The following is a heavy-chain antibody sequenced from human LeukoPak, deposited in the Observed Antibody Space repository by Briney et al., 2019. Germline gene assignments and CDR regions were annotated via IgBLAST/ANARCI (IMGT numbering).Heavy chain of an antibody. CDR3: AKIPVSYSSGWSNFDY. V-gene: IGHV3-23*01. J-gene: IGHJ4*02. CDR1: GFTFSSCA. Sequence: TGGSLRLSCAASGFTFSSCAMSWVRQAPGKGLEWVSGVSGSGGSTYYADSVKGRFTISRDNSKNTLYLQMNSLRAEDTAVYYCAKIPVSYSSGWSNFDYWGRGTLVTVSS. CDR2: VSGSGGST. D-gene: IGHD6-19*01.